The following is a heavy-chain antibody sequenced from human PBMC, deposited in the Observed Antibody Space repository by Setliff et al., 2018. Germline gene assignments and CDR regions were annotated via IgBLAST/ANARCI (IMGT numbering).Heavy chain of an antibody. CDR1: GASVRSHY. Sequence: ASETLSLTCTVSGASVRSHYWSWIRQSPEKGLEWIGFFFYSGDTKSNPSLKSRVTMSVDTSKNQFSLKLNSVTAADTAVYYCARDRTYYGSGTYTRYFDYWGQGTLVTVPQ. J-gene: IGHJ4*02. D-gene: IGHD3-10*01. V-gene: IGHV4-59*02. CDR3: ARDRTYYGSGTYTRYFDY. CDR2: FFYSGDT.